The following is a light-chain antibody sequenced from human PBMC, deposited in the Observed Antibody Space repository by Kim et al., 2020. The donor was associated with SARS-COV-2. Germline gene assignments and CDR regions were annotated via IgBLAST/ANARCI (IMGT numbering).Light chain of an antibody. CDR3: YSAADNNWV. CDR2: KDT. J-gene: IGLJ3*02. CDR1: VLAKKY. V-gene: IGLV3-27*01. Sequence: SYELTQPSSVSLSPGQTARITCSGDVLAKKYARWFQQKPGQAPVLVIYKDTERPSGIPERFSGSSSGTTVTLTISGAQVEDEADYYCYSAADNNWVFGGGTQLTVL.